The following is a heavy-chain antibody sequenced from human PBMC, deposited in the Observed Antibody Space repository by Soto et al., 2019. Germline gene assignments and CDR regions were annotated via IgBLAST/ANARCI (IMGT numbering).Heavy chain of an antibody. V-gene: IGHV3-33*01. D-gene: IGHD3-3*01. Sequence: QVQLVESGGGVVQPGRSLRLSCAASGFTFSSYGMHWVRQAPGKGLEWVAVIWYDGSNKYYADSVKGRFTISRDNSKNTLYLQMNSLRAEDTAVHYCARDMDPEYYDFWSGLGYWGQGTLVTVSS. CDR3: ARDMDPEYYDFWSGLGY. CDR1: GFTFSSYG. CDR2: IWYDGSNK. J-gene: IGHJ4*02.